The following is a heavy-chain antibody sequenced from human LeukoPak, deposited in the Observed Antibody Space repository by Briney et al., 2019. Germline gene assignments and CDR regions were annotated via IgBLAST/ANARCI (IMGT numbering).Heavy chain of an antibody. CDR2: IYYSGST. CDR3: ARRRAVPGFYYFDY. D-gene: IGHD6-19*01. V-gene: IGHV4-59*08. J-gene: IGHJ4*02. CDR1: GFAFSGYN. Sequence: PGGSLRLSCAASGFAFSGYNMNWVRQAPGEGLEWIGYIYYSGSTNYNPSLKSRVTISVDTSKNQFSLKLSSLTAADTAVYYCARRRAVPGFYYFDYWGQGTLVTVSS.